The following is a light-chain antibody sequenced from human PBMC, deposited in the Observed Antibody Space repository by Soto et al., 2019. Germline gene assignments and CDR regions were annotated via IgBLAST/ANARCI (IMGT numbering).Light chain of an antibody. Sequence: DVQMTQSPSSLSASVGDRVTLTCRASQGITNYLAWYQQKPGKVPKLLIYSASTLQSGVPSRFRGSGSGTDFTLTIDSLQPEDVATYYCQKYNSAHSYSFGQGTKVEIK. CDR1: QGITNY. CDR3: QKYNSAHSYS. CDR2: SAS. J-gene: IGKJ1*01. V-gene: IGKV1-27*01.